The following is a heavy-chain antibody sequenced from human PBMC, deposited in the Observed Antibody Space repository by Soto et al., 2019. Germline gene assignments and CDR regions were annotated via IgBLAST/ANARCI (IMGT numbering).Heavy chain of an antibody. D-gene: IGHD5-12*01. CDR2: IWYDGSNK. CDR1: GLTVCSYG. CDR3: ARDIVATIKIVGPDPTDY. J-gene: IGHJ4*02. V-gene: IGHV3-33*01. Sequence: WGSTRISCAASGLTVCSYGMDWVRQEPGKGLEWVAVIWYDGSNKYYADSVKGRFTISRDNSKNTLYLQTNSLRAEDTAVYYCARDIVATIKIVGPDPTDYWGQGTLVTVSS.